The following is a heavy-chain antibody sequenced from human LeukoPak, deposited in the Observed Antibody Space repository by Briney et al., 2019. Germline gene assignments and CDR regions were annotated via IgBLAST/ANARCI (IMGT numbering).Heavy chain of an antibody. V-gene: IGHV3-23*01. J-gene: IGHJ4*02. CDR3: AKGESSGWYSAPLGLDY. Sequence: PGGSLRLSCAASGFTFSSYAMSWVRQASGKGLEWGSVIRGSGGSTYYADSVKGRFTISRDNSKNTLYLQTNSLRAEDTAVYYCAKGESSGWYSAPLGLDYWGQGTLVTVSS. CDR1: GFTFSSYA. D-gene: IGHD6-19*01. CDR2: IRGSGGST.